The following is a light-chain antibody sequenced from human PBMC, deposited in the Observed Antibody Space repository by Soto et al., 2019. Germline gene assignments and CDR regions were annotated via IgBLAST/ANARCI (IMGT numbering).Light chain of an antibody. J-gene: IGKJ4*01. V-gene: IGKV1-12*01. CDR1: QDISSC. Sequence: DIQMTQSPSSVSASVGDRVTITCRASQDISSCLAWIQHKPGDAPSLLIYAASSLHTGVPSRFSGTGSGTEFALTIISLQPEDFATYYCLQGDSFPLTFGEGTKVEIK. CDR2: AAS. CDR3: LQGDSFPLT.